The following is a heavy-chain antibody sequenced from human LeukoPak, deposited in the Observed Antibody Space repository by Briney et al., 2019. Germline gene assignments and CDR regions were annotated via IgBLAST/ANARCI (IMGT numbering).Heavy chain of an antibody. CDR3: AKDGRYYYDFWSGYSREYYYYYGMDV. D-gene: IGHD3-3*01. CDR1: GFTFSSYG. J-gene: IGHJ6*02. V-gene: IGHV3-30*18. CDR2: ISYDGSNK. Sequence: GGSLRLSCAASGFTFSSYGMHWVRQAPGKGLEWVAVISYDGSNKYYADSVKGRFTISRDNSKNTLYLQMNSLRAEDTAVYYCAKDGRYYYDFWSGYSREYYYYYGMDVWGQGTTVTVSS.